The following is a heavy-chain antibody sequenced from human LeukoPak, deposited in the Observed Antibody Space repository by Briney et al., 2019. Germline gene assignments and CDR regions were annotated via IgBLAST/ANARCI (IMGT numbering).Heavy chain of an antibody. CDR2: INYSGST. CDR3: ARGDYYDRSGFFDY. Sequence: PSETLSLTCTVSGGSISTYSWSWIRQPPGKALEWIGYINYSGSTDYNTSLKSRVTISIDTSKSLFSLKLSSVTAADTAVYFCARGDYYDRSGFFDYWGQGTLVTVSS. D-gene: IGHD3-22*01. J-gene: IGHJ4*02. CDR1: GGSISTYS. V-gene: IGHV4-59*01.